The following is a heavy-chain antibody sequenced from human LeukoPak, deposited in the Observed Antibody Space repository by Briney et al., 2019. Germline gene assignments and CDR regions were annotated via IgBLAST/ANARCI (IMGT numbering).Heavy chain of an antibody. CDR2: ISYDGSNK. D-gene: IGHD5-18*01. J-gene: IGHJ4*02. V-gene: IGHV3-30*18. CDR1: GFTFSNYS. Sequence: GGSLRLSCAASGFTFSNYSMHWVRQAPGKGLEWVAVISYDGSNKYYADSVKGRFTISRDNSKNTLYLQMNSLRAEDTAVYYCAKSSLGGYSYGYHYFDYWGQGTLVTVSS. CDR3: AKSSLGGYSYGYHYFDY.